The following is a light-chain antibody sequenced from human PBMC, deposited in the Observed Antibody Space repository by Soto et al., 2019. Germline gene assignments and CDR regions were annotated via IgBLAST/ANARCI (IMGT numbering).Light chain of an antibody. Sequence: EIVMTQSPATLSVPPGERVTLSCRASRSVNSNLAWYQQKPGRGPRLLIYDACTRANGIPARFSGSGSGTEFTLTISSLQSEDFAVYYCQQYNNWLRWTFGQGTKVDIK. J-gene: IGKJ1*01. CDR2: DAC. V-gene: IGKV3-15*01. CDR3: QQYNNWLRWT. CDR1: RSVNSN.